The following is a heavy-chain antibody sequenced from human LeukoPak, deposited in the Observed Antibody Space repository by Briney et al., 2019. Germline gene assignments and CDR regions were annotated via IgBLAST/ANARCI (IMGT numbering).Heavy chain of an antibody. V-gene: IGHV4-59*12. J-gene: IGHJ4*02. CDR3: ARLPPYSSSWYFDY. Sequence: SETLSLTCTVSGGSISSYYWSWIRQPPGKGLEWIGYIYYSGSTNYNPSLKSRVTISVDTSKNQFSLKLSSVTAAGTAVYYCARLPPYSSSWYFDYWGQGTLVTVSS. CDR1: GGSISSYY. D-gene: IGHD6-13*01. CDR2: IYYSGST.